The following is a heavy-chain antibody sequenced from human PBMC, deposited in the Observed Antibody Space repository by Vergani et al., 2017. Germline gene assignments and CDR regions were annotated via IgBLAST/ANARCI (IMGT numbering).Heavy chain of an antibody. Sequence: EVQVVETGGGLVQPGGSLRLSCAASGFTVSSNYMSWVRQATGKGLEWVSVIYSGGSTYYADSVKGRFIISRDNSKNTLYLQMNSLRAEETAVYYCASSKDTGTFDYCGQGTLVTVSS. D-gene: IGHD2-2*01. V-gene: IGHV3-66*01. CDR1: GFTVSSNY. J-gene: IGHJ4*02. CDR2: IYSGGST. CDR3: ASSKDTGTFDY.